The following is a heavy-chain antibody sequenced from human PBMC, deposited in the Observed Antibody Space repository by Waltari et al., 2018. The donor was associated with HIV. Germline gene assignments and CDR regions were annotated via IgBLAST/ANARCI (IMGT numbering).Heavy chain of an antibody. Sequence: VQLQQWRAGLLKPSETLSLTCAVYGGSFSGYYWSWIRQPPGKGLEWIGEINHSGSTNYNPSLKSRVTISVDTSKNQFSLKLSSVTAADTAVYYCAGIAAAIDYWGQGTLVTVSS. CDR2: INHSGST. J-gene: IGHJ4*02. D-gene: IGHD6-13*01. CDR3: AGIAAAIDY. CDR1: GGSFSGYY. V-gene: IGHV4-34*01.